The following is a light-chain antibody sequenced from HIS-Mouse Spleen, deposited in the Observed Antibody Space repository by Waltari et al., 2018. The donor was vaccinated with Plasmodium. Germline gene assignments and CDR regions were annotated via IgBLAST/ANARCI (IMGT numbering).Light chain of an antibody. CDR1: KSVLYSSNNKNY. CDR2: WAS. CDR3: QQYYSTPLT. Sequence: DIVMTQSPDSLAVSLGERATINCKSSKSVLYSSNNKNYLAWYQQKPGKPPKRLIYWASTRESGVPDRFSGSGSGTDFTLTISSLQAEDVAVYYCQQYYSTPLTFGGGTKVEIK. V-gene: IGKV4-1*01. J-gene: IGKJ4*01.